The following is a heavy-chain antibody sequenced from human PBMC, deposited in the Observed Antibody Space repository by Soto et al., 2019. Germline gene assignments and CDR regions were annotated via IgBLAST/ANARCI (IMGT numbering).Heavy chain of an antibody. CDR2: ISSSGSTI. Sequence: QVQLVESGGGLVKPGGSLRLSCAASGFTFSDYYVSWIRQAPGKGLEWVSYISSSGSTIYYADSVKGRFTISRDNAKNSLYLQMNSLRAEDTAVYYCARDGSNSNSNLRKAWFDPWGQGTLVTVSS. CDR3: ARDGSNSNSNLRKAWFDP. J-gene: IGHJ5*02. CDR1: GFTFSDYY. V-gene: IGHV3-11*01. D-gene: IGHD4-4*01.